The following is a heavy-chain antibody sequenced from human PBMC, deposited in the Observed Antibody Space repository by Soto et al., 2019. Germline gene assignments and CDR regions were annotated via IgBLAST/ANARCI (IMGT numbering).Heavy chain of an antibody. CDR3: ARGGGSPYQNHEFDF. CDR2: VSSTGST. J-gene: IGHJ4*02. Sequence: PSETLSLTCTVSGASITQYYWNWIRQSPGKGLEWIVSVSSTGSTVFNPSLTSRVTVSLDTSKNQFSLTLNSVTAADTAVYYCARGGGSPYQNHEFDFWGKGTLVTVSP. D-gene: IGHD6-13*01. V-gene: IGHV4-59*01. CDR1: GASITQYY.